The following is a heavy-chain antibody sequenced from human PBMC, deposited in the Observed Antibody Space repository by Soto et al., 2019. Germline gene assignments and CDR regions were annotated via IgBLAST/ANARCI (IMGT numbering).Heavy chain of an antibody. V-gene: IGHV1-58*02. CDR1: GFTFTSSA. CDR2: IVVGSGNT. CDR3: AADGYGDYVFDY. D-gene: IGHD4-17*01. Sequence: SVKVSCKASGFTFTSSAMQWVRQARGQRLEWIGWIVVGSGNTNYAQKFQERVTITRDMSTSTAYMELSSLRSEDTAVYYCAADGYGDYVFDYWGQGTLVTVSS. J-gene: IGHJ4*02.